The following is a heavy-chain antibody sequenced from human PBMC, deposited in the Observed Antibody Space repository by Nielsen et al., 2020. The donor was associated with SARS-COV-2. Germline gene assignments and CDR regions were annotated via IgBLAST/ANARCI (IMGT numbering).Heavy chain of an antibody. Sequence: GESLKISCAASGFTFSGSAMHWVRQASGKGLEWVGRIRSKANSYATAYAASVKGRFTISRDDSKNTAYLQMNSLKTEDTAVYYCTRQSYGDFWSGYYKGDFDYWGQGTLVTVSS. D-gene: IGHD3-3*01. CDR3: TRQSYGDFWSGYYKGDFDY. CDR2: IRSKANSYAT. V-gene: IGHV3-73*01. J-gene: IGHJ4*02. CDR1: GFTFSGSA.